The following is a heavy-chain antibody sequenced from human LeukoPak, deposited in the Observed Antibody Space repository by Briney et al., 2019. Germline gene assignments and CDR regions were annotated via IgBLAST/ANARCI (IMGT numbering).Heavy chain of an antibody. Sequence: GGSPRLSCVASGFPFSSYWMTWVRQAPGKGLEWVANIKQDGSKKSYVDSVKGRFTISRDNAKNSLYLQMNSLRAEDTAIYYCTRVVYIDEGIDYWGQGTLVTVSS. D-gene: IGHD5/OR15-5a*01. J-gene: IGHJ4*02. V-gene: IGHV3-7*04. CDR1: GFPFSSYW. CDR2: IKQDGSKK. CDR3: TRVVYIDEGIDY.